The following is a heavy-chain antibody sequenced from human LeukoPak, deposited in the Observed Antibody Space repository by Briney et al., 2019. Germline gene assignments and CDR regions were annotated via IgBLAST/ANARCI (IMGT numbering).Heavy chain of an antibody. V-gene: IGHV3-30*18. D-gene: IGHD3-16*01. CDR3: AKVRVDAYVSPNDY. Sequence: PGGSLRLSCAASGFTFSSYGMHWVRQAPGMGLEWVAIISYDGSNQYYADSVKGRFTISRDNPRNTLFLQMNSLRAEDTALYYCAKVRVDAYVSPNDYWGQGTLVTVSS. CDR1: GFTFSSYG. J-gene: IGHJ4*02. CDR2: ISYDGSNQ.